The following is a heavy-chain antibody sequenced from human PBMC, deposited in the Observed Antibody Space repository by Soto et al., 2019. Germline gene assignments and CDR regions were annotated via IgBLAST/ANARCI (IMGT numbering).Heavy chain of an antibody. D-gene: IGHD1-1*01. J-gene: IGHJ5*02. CDR3: VRDGTKTLRDWFDP. CDR1: GASISGFY. Sequence: SETLSLTCTVSGASISGFYWSWIRKSAGKGLEWIGRIYATGTTDYNPSLKSRVMMSVDTSKKQFSLKLRSVTSADTAVYYCVRDGTKTLRDWFDPWGQGISVTVSS. CDR2: IYATGTT. V-gene: IGHV4-4*07.